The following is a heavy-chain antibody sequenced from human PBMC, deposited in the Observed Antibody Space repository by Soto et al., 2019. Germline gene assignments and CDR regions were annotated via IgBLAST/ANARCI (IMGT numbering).Heavy chain of an antibody. D-gene: IGHD6-13*01. CDR2: INPSGGST. CDR3: AREPPGIAAAGIYYGMDV. J-gene: IGHJ6*02. CDR1: GYTFTSYY. Sequence: ASVKVSCKASGYTFTSYYMHWVRQAPGQGLEWMGIINPSGGSTSYAQKFQGRVTMTRDTSTSTVYMELSSLRSEDTAVYYCAREPPGIAAAGIYYGMDVWGQGTTVTVSS. V-gene: IGHV1-46*01.